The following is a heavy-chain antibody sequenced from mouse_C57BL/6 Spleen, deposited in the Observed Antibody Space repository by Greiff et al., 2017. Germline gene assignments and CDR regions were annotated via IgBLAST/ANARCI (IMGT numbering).Heavy chain of an antibody. J-gene: IGHJ2*01. Sequence: QVQLQQPGAELVRPGSSVTMSCKASGYTFTSYWMHWVKQRPIQGLEWIGNIDPSDSETQYNQKFKDKATLTVDKSSSPAYMQLSSLTSEDSAVYYCARWNYYDSSYFDYWGQGTTLTVSS. V-gene: IGHV1-52*01. CDR3: ARWNYYDSSYFDY. CDR1: GYTFTSYW. CDR2: IDPSDSET. D-gene: IGHD1-1*01.